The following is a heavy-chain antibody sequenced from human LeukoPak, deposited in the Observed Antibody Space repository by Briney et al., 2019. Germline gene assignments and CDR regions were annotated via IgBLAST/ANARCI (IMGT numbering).Heavy chain of an antibody. V-gene: IGHV5-51*01. CDR3: ARLLGGGPAATPFDY. CDR1: GYIFTGYW. D-gene: IGHD2-2*01. CDR2: IYPGDSDT. Sequence: GESLKISCKGSGYIFTGYWFGWVRQMPGKGRGGLGLIYPGDSDTRYSPSFEGQVTISADRSISTAFLQWSRLQASDTAIYYCARLLGGGPAATPFDYWGPGNPARRLL. J-gene: IGHJ4*02.